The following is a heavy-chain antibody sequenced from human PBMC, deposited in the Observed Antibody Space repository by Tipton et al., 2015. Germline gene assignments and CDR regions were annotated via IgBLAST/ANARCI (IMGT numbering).Heavy chain of an antibody. CDR2: ISYDGSIK. CDR1: GFTFSNYG. J-gene: IGHJ1*01. V-gene: IGHV3-30*18. D-gene: IGHD5-12*01. Sequence: SLRLSCAASGFTFSNYGIHWVRQAPGKGLEWVAVISYDGSIKYYVDSVKGRFTISRDNSKNTVYLQMNSLRAEDTAVYYCAKDRSDVVTTAEYFQYWGQGTLVTVSS. CDR3: AKDRSDVVTTAEYFQY.